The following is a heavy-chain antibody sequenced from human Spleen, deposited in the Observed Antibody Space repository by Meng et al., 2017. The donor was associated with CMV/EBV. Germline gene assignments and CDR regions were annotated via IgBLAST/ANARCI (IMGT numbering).Heavy chain of an antibody. V-gene: IGHV3-11*04. J-gene: IGHJ3*02. D-gene: IGHD3-3*01. CDR1: GFTFSDYY. CDR2: ISSSGRLN. Sequence: GESLKISCVAAGFTFSDYYMTWIRQAPGKGLEYVSFISSSGRLNYSADSVKGRFTISRDNAKNTLYLQMNSLRAEDTAVYYCARDPYDFWTGYVAFDIWGQGTMVTVSS. CDR3: ARDPYDFWTGYVAFDI.